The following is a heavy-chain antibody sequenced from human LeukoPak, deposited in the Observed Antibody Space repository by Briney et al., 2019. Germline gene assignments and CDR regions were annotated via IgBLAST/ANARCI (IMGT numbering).Heavy chain of an antibody. CDR1: GGSISSYS. D-gene: IGHD6-13*01. J-gene: IGHJ6*03. CDR2: IYTSGST. CDR3: ARLGYSSSWRLLPADSYYYYMDV. V-gene: IGHV4-4*09. Sequence: SETLSLTCTASGGSISSYSWSWIRQPPGKGLEWIGYIYTSGSTNYSPSLKSRVTISVDTSKNQFSLKLSSVTAADTAVYYCARLGYSSSWRLLPADSYYYYMDVWGKGTTVTVSS.